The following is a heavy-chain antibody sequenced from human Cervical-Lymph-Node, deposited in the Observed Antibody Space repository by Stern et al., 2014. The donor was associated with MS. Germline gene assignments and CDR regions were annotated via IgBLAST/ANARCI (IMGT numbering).Heavy chain of an antibody. CDR3: ARGGGLVGYFDY. Sequence: VQLVESGAEVRKPGSSVKVSCKASGDTFSSYAINWVRQVPGQGLEWMGGITPVFGATNYAQKFQGRVTITAEKSTNTAYMELMTLRSEDTAVYYCARGGGLVGYFDYWGQGTLVSVSS. J-gene: IGHJ4*02. CDR1: GDTFSSYA. CDR2: ITPVFGAT. D-gene: IGHD1-26*01. V-gene: IGHV1-69*06.